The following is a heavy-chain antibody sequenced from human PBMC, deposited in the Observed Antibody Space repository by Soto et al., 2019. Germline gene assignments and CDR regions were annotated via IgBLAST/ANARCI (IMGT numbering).Heavy chain of an antibody. D-gene: IGHD3-9*01. CDR3: ALAYNLNGYYVDFFDV. Sequence: PSETLSLTCTVAGDSISSSSYFWGWVRQPPGKGLEWIGGIYYSGSTYYNPSLESRVTISVDTSKNQFSLKLISVTAADTAVYYCALAYNLNGYYVDFFDVWSRGTLVTGSS. CDR2: IYYSGST. CDR1: GDSISSSSYF. J-gene: IGHJ2*01. V-gene: IGHV4-39*01.